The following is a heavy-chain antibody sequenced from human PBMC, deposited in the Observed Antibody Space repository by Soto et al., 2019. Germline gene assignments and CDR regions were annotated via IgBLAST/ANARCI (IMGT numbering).Heavy chain of an antibody. Sequence: ASVKVSCKVSGYTLTELSMHWVRQAPGKGLEWMGGFDPEDGETIYAQKFQGRVTMTEDTSTDTAYMELSSLRSEDTAVYYCATAGSITMIVVPWLAFDIWGQGTMVT. V-gene: IGHV1-24*01. CDR2: FDPEDGET. D-gene: IGHD3-22*01. CDR1: GYTLTELS. CDR3: ATAGSITMIVVPWLAFDI. J-gene: IGHJ3*02.